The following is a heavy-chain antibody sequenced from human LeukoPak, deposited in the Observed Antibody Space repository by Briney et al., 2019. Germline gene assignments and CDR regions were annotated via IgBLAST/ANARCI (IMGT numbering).Heavy chain of an antibody. CDR1: GSTFTSYG. CDR3: ARDARRGTSCYGY. J-gene: IGHJ4*02. Sequence: ASVKVSCNASGSTFTSYGISLVRQAPGQGLEWMGWISAYNGNTNYEQKHQGRVTMTTDTSTSTAYLELRRLRSDDTAVYYCARDARRGTSCYGYWGQGTLVTVSS. CDR2: ISAYNGNT. D-gene: IGHD2-2*01. V-gene: IGHV1-18*01.